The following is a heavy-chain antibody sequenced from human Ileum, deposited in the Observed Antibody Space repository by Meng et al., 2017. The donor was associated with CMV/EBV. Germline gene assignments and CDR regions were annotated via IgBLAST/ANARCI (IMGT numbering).Heavy chain of an antibody. CDR2: ISGSGGST. CDR1: GSFA. D-gene: IGHD3-22*01. Sequence: GSFAMSWVRQAPGKGLEWVSAISGSGGSTYYADSVKGRFTISRDNSKNTLYLQMNSLRAEDTAVYYCAKVRTYYYDSSGYWGPFDYWGQGTLVTVSS. J-gene: IGHJ4*02. V-gene: IGHV3-23*01. CDR3: AKVRTYYYDSSGYWGPFDY.